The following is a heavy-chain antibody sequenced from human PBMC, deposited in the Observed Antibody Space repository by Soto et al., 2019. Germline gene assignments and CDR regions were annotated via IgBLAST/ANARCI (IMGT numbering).Heavy chain of an antibody. CDR3: ARVLGEQGSPYFVGFDS. V-gene: IGHV4-39*01. J-gene: IGHJ4*02. Sequence: SETLSLTCTVLDYSITSHSYYWGWIRQSPGTEMQWIGTIHYTGTTSYNPSLQGRATIAIDGSKNQMFLKLISVTAADTAVYYCARVLGEQGSPYFVGFDSWGQGTEVTVSS. CDR2: IHYTGTT. CDR1: DYSITSHSYY. D-gene: IGHD3-9*01.